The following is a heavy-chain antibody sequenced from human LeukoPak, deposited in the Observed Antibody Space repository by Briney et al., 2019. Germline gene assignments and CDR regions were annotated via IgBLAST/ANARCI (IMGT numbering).Heavy chain of an antibody. D-gene: IGHD3-22*01. Sequence: SETLSLTCSVSGDSISSGNYYWTWIRQPAGKGLEWIVRIYSTGSTNYNPSLKSRVTISVDTSKNQFSLRLSSVTAADTAVYYCARVTTGGYYSCWGQGTLVTVS. CDR1: GDSISSGNYY. CDR2: IYSTGST. J-gene: IGHJ4*02. V-gene: IGHV4-61*02. CDR3: ARVTTGGYYSC.